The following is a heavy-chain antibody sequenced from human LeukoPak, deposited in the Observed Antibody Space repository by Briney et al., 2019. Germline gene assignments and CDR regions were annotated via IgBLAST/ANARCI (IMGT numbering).Heavy chain of an antibody. J-gene: IGHJ4*02. CDR3: ARDSLGLDY. V-gene: IGHV3-30*01. D-gene: IGHD3/OR15-3a*01. CDR1: GFTFSSYA. CDR2: ISYDGSNK. Sequence: PGGSLRLSCAASGFTFSSYAMHWVRQAPGKGLEWVAVISYDGSNKYYADSVKGRFTISRDNSKNTLYLQMNSLRAEDTAVHYCARDSLGLDYWGQGTLATVSS.